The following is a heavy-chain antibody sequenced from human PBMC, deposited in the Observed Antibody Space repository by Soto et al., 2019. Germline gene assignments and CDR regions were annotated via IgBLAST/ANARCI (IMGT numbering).Heavy chain of an antibody. Sequence: SETLSLTCAVYGGSFSGYYWSWIRQPPGKGLEWIGEINHSGSTNYNPSLKSRVTISVDTSKNQFSLKLSSVTAADTAVYYCARGSQPVITTIVVVIKGYYFDYWGQGTLVTVSS. CDR2: INHSGST. J-gene: IGHJ4*02. V-gene: IGHV4-34*01. CDR1: GGSFSGYY. CDR3: ARGSQPVITTIVVVIKGYYFDY. D-gene: IGHD3-22*01.